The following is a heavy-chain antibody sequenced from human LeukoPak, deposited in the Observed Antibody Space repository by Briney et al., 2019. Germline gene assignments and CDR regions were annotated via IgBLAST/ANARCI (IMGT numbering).Heavy chain of an antibody. CDR2: MNPNSGNT. CDR3: ARGERVVVAATDYYYMDV. CDR1: GYTFTSYD. Sequence: ASVKVSCKASGYTFTSYDINWVRQATGQGLEWIGWMNPNSGNTGYAQKFQGRVTMTRNTSISTAYMELSSLRPEDTAVYYCARGERVVVAATDYYYMDVWGKGTTVTVSS. D-gene: IGHD2-15*01. J-gene: IGHJ6*03. V-gene: IGHV1-8*01.